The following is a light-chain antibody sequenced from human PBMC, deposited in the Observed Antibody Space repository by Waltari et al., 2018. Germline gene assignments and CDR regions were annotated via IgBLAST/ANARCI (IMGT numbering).Light chain of an antibody. CDR3: CSYAGSSWV. Sequence: QSALTKPASVSGSPGQSITIPCTGTSSDVGSYNLVSGYQQHPGKAPKLMIYEDSKRPSGVSNRFSGSKSGNTASLTISGLQAEDEADYYCCSYAGSSWVFGGGTKLTVL. CDR1: SSDVGSYNL. V-gene: IGLV2-23*01. CDR2: EDS. J-gene: IGLJ3*02.